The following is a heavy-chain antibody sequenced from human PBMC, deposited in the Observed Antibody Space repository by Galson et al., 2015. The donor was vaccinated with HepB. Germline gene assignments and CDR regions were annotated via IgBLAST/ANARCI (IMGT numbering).Heavy chain of an antibody. D-gene: IGHD6-6*01. CDR2: ISGSGGST. V-gene: IGHV3-23*01. CDR1: GFTFSSYA. Sequence: SLRLSCAASGFTFSSYAMTRVRQAPGKGLEWVSAISGSGGSTYYADSVKGRFTISRDNSMNTLYLQMNSLRAEDTAVYYCAKDSARQYSSSFFDYWGQGNLVTVSS. J-gene: IGHJ4*02. CDR3: AKDSARQYSSSFFDY.